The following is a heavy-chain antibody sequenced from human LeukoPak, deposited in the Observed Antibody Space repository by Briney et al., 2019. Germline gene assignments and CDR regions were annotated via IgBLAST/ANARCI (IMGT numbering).Heavy chain of an antibody. V-gene: IGHV3-11*04. J-gene: IGHJ4*02. CDR3: ARDHVVPGLVFDH. Sequence: PGGPLRLSCASSGFTFSDHHMSWIRQAPGKGRKWVSNIGIGGSSIDYADSVKGRFTISRDDAKNSLYLQMNSLRAEDTAVYYCARDHVVPGLVFDHWGQGTLVSVSS. D-gene: IGHD3-10*01. CDR1: GFTFSDHH. CDR2: IGIGGSSI.